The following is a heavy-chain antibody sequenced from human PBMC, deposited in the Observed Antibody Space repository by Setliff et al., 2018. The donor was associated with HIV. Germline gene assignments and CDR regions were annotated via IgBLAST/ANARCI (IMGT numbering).Heavy chain of an antibody. CDR3: VRDARGGRLVSVYYFDF. Sequence: GGSLRLSCATSGFIFSSYEMNWVRQTPGKGLEWVSYIGGSGSARYYADSVKGRFTIFRDNAKNSAYLQMNSLRAEDTAVYYCVRDARGGRLVSVYYFDFWGQGTLVTVSS. V-gene: IGHV3-48*03. CDR2: IGGSGSAR. CDR1: GFIFSSYE. J-gene: IGHJ4*02. D-gene: IGHD6-19*01.